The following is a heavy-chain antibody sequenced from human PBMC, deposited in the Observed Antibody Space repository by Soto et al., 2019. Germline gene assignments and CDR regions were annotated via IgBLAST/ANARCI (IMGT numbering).Heavy chain of an antibody. CDR2: ISYDGSNK. V-gene: IGHV3-30*04. D-gene: IGHD1-20*01. CDR1: GFNFSSYA. CDR3: ARGRKGITGTTNWFDS. J-gene: IGHJ5*01. Sequence: GGSLRLSCAASGFNFSSYAMHWVRQAPGKGLEWVAVISYDGSNKYYADSVKGRFTITRDNSKNTLYLQMNSLRAEDTAVYYCARGRKGITGTTNWFDSWGQGTLVTVSS.